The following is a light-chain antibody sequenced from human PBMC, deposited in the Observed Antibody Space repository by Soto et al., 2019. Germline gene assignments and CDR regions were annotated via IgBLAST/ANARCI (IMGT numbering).Light chain of an antibody. V-gene: IGKV3-20*01. CDR1: QRLSTNS. J-gene: IGKJ3*01. CDR3: QHYDASPLN. Sequence: LTQSPGTLSFTPGERATLSCRASQRLSTNSLAWYQQNPGQTPRLLIYAASTRDTDIPDRFNGSGSGTDFALTISMLVPEDFALNYCQHYDASPLNLVPGTKVYSK. CDR2: AAS.